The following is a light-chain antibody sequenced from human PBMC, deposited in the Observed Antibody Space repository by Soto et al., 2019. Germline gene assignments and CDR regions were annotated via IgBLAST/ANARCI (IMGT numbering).Light chain of an antibody. CDR3: SSYTSSRAYV. J-gene: IGLJ1*01. V-gene: IGLV2-14*01. CDR1: SSDVGGYNY. Sequence: QSVRTQPASVSGSPGQSITISCTGTSSDVGGYNYVSWYQQQSGKAPKLMIHEVSNRPSGVSNRFSGSKSGNTASLTISGLQAEDEADYYCSSYTSSRAYVFGIGTKVTVL. CDR2: EVS.